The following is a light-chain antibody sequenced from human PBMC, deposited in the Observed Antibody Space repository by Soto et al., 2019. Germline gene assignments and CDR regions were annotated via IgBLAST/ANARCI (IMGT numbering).Light chain of an antibody. CDR1: ESVSRN. CDR2: GAS. V-gene: IGKV3-15*01. J-gene: IGKJ1*01. Sequence: EIVMTQSPATLSVSPGERATLSCRASESVSRNLAWYQQKPGQAPRLLIYGASTRATGIPARFSGSGSGTEFTLTTNSLQSEDFAVYYCQQYNNWPPRTFGQGTKVEI. CDR3: QQYNNWPPRT.